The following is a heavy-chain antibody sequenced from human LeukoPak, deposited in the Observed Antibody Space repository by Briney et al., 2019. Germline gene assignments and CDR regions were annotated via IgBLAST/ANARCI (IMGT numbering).Heavy chain of an antibody. CDR1: GFTFSSYW. D-gene: IGHD3-22*01. J-gene: IGHJ6*03. CDR2: INSDGSST. Sequence: PGGSLRLSCAASGFTFSSYWMHWVRQAPGKGLVWVSRINSDGSSTSYADSVKGRFTISRDNAKNTLYLQMNSLRAEDTAVYYCARDYYDSSGYYCYYMDVWGKGTTVTVSS. CDR3: ARDYYDSSGYYCYYMDV. V-gene: IGHV3-74*01.